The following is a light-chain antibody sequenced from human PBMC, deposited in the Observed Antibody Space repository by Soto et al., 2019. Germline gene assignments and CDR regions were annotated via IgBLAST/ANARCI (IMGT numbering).Light chain of an antibody. CDR2: DAS. V-gene: IGKV3-11*01. CDR1: QSVSSY. J-gene: IGKJ5*01. Sequence: EIVLTQSPATLSLSPGERATLSCRASQSVSSYLAWYQQKPGQAPRLLIYDASNRATGIPARFSGSGSGTDFTLTTSSLEPEDVAVYYCQQGSNWPPVTFGQGTRLEIK. CDR3: QQGSNWPPVT.